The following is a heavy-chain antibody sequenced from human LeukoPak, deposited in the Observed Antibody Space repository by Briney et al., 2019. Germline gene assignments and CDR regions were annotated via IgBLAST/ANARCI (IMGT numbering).Heavy chain of an antibody. CDR3: ARVHGSGSQLGAYYFDY. J-gene: IGHJ4*02. CDR2: IYYSGST. Sequence: PSETLSLTCTVSGGSISSYYWSWIRQPPGKGLEWIGYIYYSGSTNYNPSLKSRVTISLDTSKNQFSLKLSSVTAADTAVYYCARVHGSGSQLGAYYFDYWGQGTLVTVSS. D-gene: IGHD3-10*01. V-gene: IGHV4-59*01. CDR1: GGSISSYY.